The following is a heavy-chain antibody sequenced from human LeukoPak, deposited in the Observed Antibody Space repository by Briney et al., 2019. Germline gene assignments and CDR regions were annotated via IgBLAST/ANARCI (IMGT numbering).Heavy chain of an antibody. D-gene: IGHD3-3*01. CDR3: ARYYDFWSGYYCFDY. V-gene: IGHV4-4*07. CDR2: IYSSGST. CDR1: GGSISTYY. J-gene: IGHJ4*02. Sequence: SETLSLTCTVSGGSISTYYWTWIRQPAGKGLEWIGRIYSSGSTNYNPSLKSRVTISVDTSKNQFSLKLSSVTAADTAVYYCARYYDFWSGYYCFDYWGQGTLVTVSS.